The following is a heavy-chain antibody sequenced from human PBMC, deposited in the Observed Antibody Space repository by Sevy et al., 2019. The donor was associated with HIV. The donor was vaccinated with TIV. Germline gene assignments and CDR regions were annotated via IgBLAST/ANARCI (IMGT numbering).Heavy chain of an antibody. CDR3: ACGTGTSDFDH. D-gene: IGHD1-1*01. CDR1: GFTFSDAW. V-gene: IGHV3-15*01. CDR2: IKSKTDSGTR. J-gene: IGHJ4*02. Sequence: GGSLRLSCATSGFTFSDAWMNWVRQAPGKGLEWVARIKSKTDSGTRDFAAPVKGRFSISRDDSKNTVYLQMASIKDEYTGVYFCACGTGTSDFDHWGQGTLVTVSS.